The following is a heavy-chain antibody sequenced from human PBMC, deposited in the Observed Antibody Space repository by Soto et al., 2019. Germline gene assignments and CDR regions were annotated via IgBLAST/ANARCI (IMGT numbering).Heavy chain of an antibody. D-gene: IGHD3-3*01. CDR1: GFTFSSHD. Sequence: EVHLLEYGGGLVQPGGSLRLSCSASGFTFSSHDMIWVRQAPGKGLEWVSGVSGGGITSYADSEKGRFTISTDKSRNTLYLQMNSLRVEDTAVYYCVKGFWSDYWGQGTLVTVSS. J-gene: IGHJ4*02. CDR2: VSGGGIT. V-gene: IGHV3-23*01. CDR3: VKGFWSDY.